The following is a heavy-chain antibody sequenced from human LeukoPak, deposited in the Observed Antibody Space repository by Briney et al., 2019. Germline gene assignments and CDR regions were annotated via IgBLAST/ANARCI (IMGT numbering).Heavy chain of an antibody. D-gene: IGHD6-19*01. CDR3: ASPSRGIAVAGPGDYYYYYYMDV. J-gene: IGHJ6*03. CDR2: IIPIFGTA. V-gene: IGHV1-69*06. Sequence: ASVKVSCKASGGTFSSYPISWVRQAPGQGLEWMGGIIPIFGTANYAQKFQGRVTITADKSTSTAYMELSSLRSEDTAVYYCASPSRGIAVAGPGDYYYYYYMDVWGKGTTVTISS. CDR1: GGTFSSYP.